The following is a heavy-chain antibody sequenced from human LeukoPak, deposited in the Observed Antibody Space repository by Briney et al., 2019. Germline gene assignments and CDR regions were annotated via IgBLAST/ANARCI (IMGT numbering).Heavy chain of an antibody. Sequence: SESLSLTCTVSGASISSYYWSWIRQPTGKGLEWIGYIYYSGSTNYNPSLKSRVTISVDMSKNQFSLKLSSVTAADTAVYYCAREDCGGDCPTFDIWGQGTMVTISS. CDR3: AREDCGGDCPTFDI. J-gene: IGHJ3*02. D-gene: IGHD2-21*02. CDR2: IYYSGST. CDR1: GASISSYY. V-gene: IGHV4-59*01.